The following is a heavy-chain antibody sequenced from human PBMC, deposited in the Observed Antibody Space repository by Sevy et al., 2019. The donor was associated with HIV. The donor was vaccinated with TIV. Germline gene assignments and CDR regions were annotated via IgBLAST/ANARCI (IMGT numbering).Heavy chain of an antibody. V-gene: IGHV3-53*01. CDR3: ARVGYDSSGYYNRGGYFDY. J-gene: IGHJ4*02. D-gene: IGHD3-22*01. CDR1: GFTVSSNY. Sequence: GGSLRLSCAASGFTVSSNYMSWVRQAPGKGLEWVSVIYSGGNTYDSDSVKGRFTISRDNSKNTLYVQMNSLRAEDTAVYYCARVGYDSSGYYNRGGYFDYWGQGTLVTVSS. CDR2: IYSGGNT.